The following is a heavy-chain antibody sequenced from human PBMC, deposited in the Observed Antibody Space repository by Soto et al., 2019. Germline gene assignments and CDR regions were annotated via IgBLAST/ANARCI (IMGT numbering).Heavy chain of an antibody. CDR2: IIPVFGTP. CDR1: GGSLSNYG. Sequence: QVQLVQSGAEVKKPGSSVKVSCKASGGSLSNYGISWVRQAPGQGLEWMGAIIPVFGTPNYAQKFQDRVTITADESTTTVYMEVRSLTSEDTAMYYCASGDATKIVVTTYYAMDVWGQGTTVTVSS. D-gene: IGHD3-22*01. V-gene: IGHV1-69*12. CDR3: ASGDATKIVVTTYYAMDV. J-gene: IGHJ6*02.